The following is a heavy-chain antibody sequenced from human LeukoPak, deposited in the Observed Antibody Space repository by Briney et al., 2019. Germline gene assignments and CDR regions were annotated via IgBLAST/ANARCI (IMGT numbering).Heavy chain of an antibody. D-gene: IGHD5-18*01. Sequence: GASVKVSCKASGYTFTGYYMHWVRQAPGQGLEWMGRINPNSGGTNYAQKFQGRVTMTRDTSTSTVYMELSSLRSDDTAVYYCARTVDTTMIISYWGQGTLVTVSS. J-gene: IGHJ4*02. CDR1: GYTFTGYY. CDR2: INPNSGGT. CDR3: ARTVDTTMIISY. V-gene: IGHV1-2*06.